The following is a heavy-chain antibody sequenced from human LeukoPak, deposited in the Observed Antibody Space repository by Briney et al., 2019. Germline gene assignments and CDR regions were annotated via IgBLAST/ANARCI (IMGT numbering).Heavy chain of an antibody. CDR2: IYHSGST. J-gene: IGHJ3*02. D-gene: IGHD1-26*01. V-gene: IGHV4-30-2*01. Sequence: SETLSLTCTVSGGSISSGGYYWSWIRQPPGKGLEWIGYIYHSGSTYYNPSLKSRVTISVDRSKNQFSLKLSSVTAADTAVYYCARDGRLLGDAFDIWGQGTMVTVSS. CDR1: GGSISSGGYY. CDR3: ARDGRLLGDAFDI.